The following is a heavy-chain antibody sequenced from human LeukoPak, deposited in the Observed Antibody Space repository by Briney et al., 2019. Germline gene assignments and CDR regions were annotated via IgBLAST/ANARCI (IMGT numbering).Heavy chain of an antibody. Sequence: SVKVSCKASGGTFSSYAISWVRQAPGQGLEWMGGIIPIFGTANYAQKFQGRVTITADESTSTACMELSSLRSEDTAVYYCARGFWSGLPSGLAYMDVWGKGTTVTVSS. V-gene: IGHV1-69*13. CDR2: IIPIFGTA. D-gene: IGHD3-3*01. CDR3: ARGFWSGLPSGLAYMDV. CDR1: GGTFSSYA. J-gene: IGHJ6*03.